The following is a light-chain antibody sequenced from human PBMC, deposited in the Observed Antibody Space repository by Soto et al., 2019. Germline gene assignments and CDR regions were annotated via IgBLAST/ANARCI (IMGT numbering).Light chain of an antibody. J-gene: IGKJ5*01. CDR2: DTS. CDR3: QQRSNWPIT. V-gene: IGKV3-11*01. CDR1: QGVTTF. Sequence: EIVLTQSPGTLSLSPGKGTHLXSRASQGVTTFLAWYQQKPGQAPRLLIYDTSNRATGIPARFSGSGSGTDFTLTINNLDPEDFAVYYCQQRSNWPITFGQGTRLEIK.